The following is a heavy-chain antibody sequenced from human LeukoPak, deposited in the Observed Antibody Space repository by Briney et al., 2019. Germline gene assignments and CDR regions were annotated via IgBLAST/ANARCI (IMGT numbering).Heavy chain of an antibody. D-gene: IGHD1-26*01. J-gene: IGHJ4*02. CDR1: GFTFNNYA. CDR3: AKDRSIGTYYTFDS. V-gene: IGHV3-23*01. Sequence: GGSLRLSCAASGFTFNNYAMSWVRQAPGRGLEWVSTVSGSGAIAYYTDSDKGRFTISRDNSKNTLYLQMSSLTAKDTAVYYCAKDRSIGTYYTFDSWGQGILVTVSS. CDR2: VSGSGAIA.